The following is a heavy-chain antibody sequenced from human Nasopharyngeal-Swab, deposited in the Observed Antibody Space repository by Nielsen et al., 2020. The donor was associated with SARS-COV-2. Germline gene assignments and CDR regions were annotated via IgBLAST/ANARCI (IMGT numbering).Heavy chain of an antibody. CDR2: IYSGGST. J-gene: IGHJ1*01. CDR3: ARDAAEYFQH. CDR1: GFTVSSNY. V-gene: IGHV3-53*01. Sequence: GESLKISCAASGFTVSSNYMSSVRQAPGKGLEWVSVIYSGGSTYYADSVKGRFTISRDNSKNTLYLQMNSLRAEDTAVYYCARDAAEYFQHWGQGTLVTVSS.